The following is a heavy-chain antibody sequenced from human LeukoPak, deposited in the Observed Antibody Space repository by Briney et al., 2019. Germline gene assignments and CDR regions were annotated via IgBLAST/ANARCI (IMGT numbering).Heavy chain of an antibody. Sequence: SETLSLTCTVSGDSISSYYWSWIRQPPGKGLEWIWYIYHRGSTNYNPSLKSRVTISADTSTHQFSLKLASVTAADTAVYYCATGYSSTWYYFDYWGQGTLVTVSS. CDR1: GDSISSYY. J-gene: IGHJ4*02. CDR3: ATGYSSTWYYFDY. D-gene: IGHD6-13*01. CDR2: IYHRGST. V-gene: IGHV4-59*01.